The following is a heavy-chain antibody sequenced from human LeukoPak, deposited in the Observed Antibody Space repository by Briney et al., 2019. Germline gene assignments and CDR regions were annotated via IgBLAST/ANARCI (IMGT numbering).Heavy chain of an antibody. D-gene: IGHD3-3*01. V-gene: IGHV3-23*01. CDR3: AKGEYYDFWSGYYTPHY. CDR1: GFTFSSYA. Sequence: GGSLRLSCAASGFTFSSYAMSWVRQAPGKGLEWVSAISGSGGSTYYADSVKGRFTISRDNSKNTLCLQMNSLRAEDTAVYYCAKGEYYDFWSGYYTPHYWGQGTLVTVSS. CDR2: ISGSGGST. J-gene: IGHJ4*02.